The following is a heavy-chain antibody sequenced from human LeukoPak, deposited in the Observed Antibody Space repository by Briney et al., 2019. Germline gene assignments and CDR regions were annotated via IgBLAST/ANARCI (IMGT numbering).Heavy chain of an antibody. D-gene: IGHD2-15*01. CDR2: ISRSGSTK. CDR1: GFTFSDYN. J-gene: IGHJ6*03. CDR3: ARVLRYCSGGNCYSGGLGYMDV. V-gene: IGHV3-11*01. Sequence: GGSLKLSCAASGFTFSDYNMRWIRQAPGKGLEWVSSISRSGSTKYYADSVKGRFTISRDNAKNSLFLQMNSLRAEDTAVYYCARVLRYCSGGNCYSGGLGYMDVWGKGTTVTISS.